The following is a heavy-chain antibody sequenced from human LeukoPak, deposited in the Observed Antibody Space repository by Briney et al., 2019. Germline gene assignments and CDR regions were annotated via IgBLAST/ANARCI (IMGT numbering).Heavy chain of an antibody. V-gene: IGHV3-7*01. Sequence: GGSLRLSCAASGFTFSNYWMSWVRQAPGKGLGWVANIKNDGSKKYYVDSVEGRFTISRDNAKNSLYLQMNSLRVEDTAVYYCASLNNDDYWGQGTLVTVPS. CDR3: ASLNNDDY. J-gene: IGHJ4*02. CDR1: GFTFSNYW. D-gene: IGHD1-1*01. CDR2: IKNDGSKK.